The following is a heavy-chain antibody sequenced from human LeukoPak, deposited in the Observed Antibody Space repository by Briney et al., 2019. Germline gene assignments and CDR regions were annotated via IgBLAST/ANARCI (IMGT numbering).Heavy chain of an antibody. D-gene: IGHD2-2*01. V-gene: IGHV4-39*02. CDR3: ARGPAYQPIDS. Sequence: SETLSLTCTVSGGSISSGNYYWGWIRQPPGKGLDWIASIHYSGTTYYNPSLKSRVTISVDTSKNHFSLKLSSVTAADTAVYYCARGPAYQPIDSWGQGTLVTVSS. J-gene: IGHJ4*02. CDR1: GGSISSGNYY. CDR2: IHYSGTT.